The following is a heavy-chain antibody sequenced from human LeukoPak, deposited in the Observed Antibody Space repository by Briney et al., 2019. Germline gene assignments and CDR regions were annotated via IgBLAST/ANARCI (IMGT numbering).Heavy chain of an antibody. D-gene: IGHD3-10*01. V-gene: IGHV3-13*01. J-gene: IGHJ2*01. CDR2: IGTAGDT. CDR3: ARVGMSSGYWYFDL. Sequence: GGSLRLSCAASGFTFSSYDMHWVRQATGKGLEWVSAIGTAGDTYYPGSVKGRFTTSRENAKNSLYLQMNSLRAGDTAVYYCARVGMSSGYWYFDLWGRGTLVTVSS. CDR1: GFTFSSYD.